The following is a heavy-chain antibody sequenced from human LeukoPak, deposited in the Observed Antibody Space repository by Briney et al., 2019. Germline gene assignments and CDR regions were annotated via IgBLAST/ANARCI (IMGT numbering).Heavy chain of an antibody. V-gene: IGHV1-2*02. J-gene: IGHJ5*02. CDR1: GYTFTGYY. CDR3: ARDVPYDSRGYSFNWLQP. Sequence: ASVKVSCTASGYTFTGYYRHCMRQAPGEGLEWLVWINPNSGGTNYAPKFQGRVTMTRETSISTAYMELSRLRSDHTAVHYCARDVPYDSRGYSFNWLQPWGEGTLVTVPS. CDR2: INPNSGGT. D-gene: IGHD3-22*01.